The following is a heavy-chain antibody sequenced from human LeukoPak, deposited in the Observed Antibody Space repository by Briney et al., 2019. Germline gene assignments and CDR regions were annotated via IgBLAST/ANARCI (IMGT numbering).Heavy chain of an antibody. D-gene: IGHD4-17*01. V-gene: IGHV1-69*05. J-gene: IGHJ5*02. Sequence: SVKVSCKTSGGTFNNSAISWVRQAPGQGLEWLGGIMPLFGTAGYAQKFQGRVTITKDESTRTVYLELTSLTSDNTAVYYCARDVHGDYGSGWFDPWGQGTLVSVSS. CDR1: GGTFNNSA. CDR3: ARDVHGDYGSGWFDP. CDR2: IMPLFGTA.